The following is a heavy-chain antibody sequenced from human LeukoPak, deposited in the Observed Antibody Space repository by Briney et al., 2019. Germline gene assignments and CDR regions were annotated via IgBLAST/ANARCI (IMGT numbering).Heavy chain of an antibody. J-gene: IGHJ4*02. CDR3: ARIRGSGSSWLFDY. CDR2: VYHSGHT. V-gene: IGHV4-38-2*01. D-gene: IGHD6-13*01. CDR1: GHSIGSGYY. Sequence: SETLSLTCAVSGHSIGSGYYWAWIRQSPGKGLQWIASVYHSGHTYYNPSLLSRVTISVDTSEKQFSLTLRSVTAADTAVYYCARIRGSGSSWLFDYWGQGTLVTVSS.